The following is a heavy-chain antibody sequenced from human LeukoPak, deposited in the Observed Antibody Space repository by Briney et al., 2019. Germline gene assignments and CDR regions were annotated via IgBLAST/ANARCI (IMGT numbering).Heavy chain of an antibody. J-gene: IGHJ6*02. CDR3: ARGRGSSSWLSEYYYYYGMDV. CDR2: INHSGST. V-gene: IGHV4-34*01. D-gene: IGHD6-13*01. CDR1: GGSFSGYY. Sequence: PSETLSLTCAVYGGSFSGYYWSRIRQPPGKGLEWIGEINHSGSTNYNPSLKSRVTISVDTSKNQFSLKLSSVTAADTAVYYCARGRGSSSWLSEYYYYYGMDVWGQGTTVTVSS.